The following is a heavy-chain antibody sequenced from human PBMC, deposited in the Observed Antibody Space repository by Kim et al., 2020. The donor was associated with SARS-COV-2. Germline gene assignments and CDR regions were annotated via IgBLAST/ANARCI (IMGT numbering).Heavy chain of an antibody. J-gene: IGHJ4*02. CDR2: IKQDGSAK. D-gene: IGHD5-12*01. Sequence: GGSLRLSCAASGFTFSSYWMSWVRQAPGKGLEWVANIKQDGSAKYYVDSVKGRFTISRDNAKNSLYLQMNSLRAEDTAVYYCARDGYSGYDYGYGYWGQGTLVTVSS. V-gene: IGHV3-7*03. CDR3: ARDGYSGYDYGYGY. CDR1: GFTFSSYW.